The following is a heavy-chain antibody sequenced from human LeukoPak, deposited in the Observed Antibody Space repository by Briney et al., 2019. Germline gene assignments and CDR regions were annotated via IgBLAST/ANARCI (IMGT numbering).Heavy chain of an antibody. CDR3: AREYSSGWYERGGDYFDY. J-gene: IGHJ4*02. CDR2: INAGNGNT. D-gene: IGHD6-19*01. Sequence: ASVKVSCKASGYTFTSYAMHWVRQAPGQRLEWMGWINAGNGNTKYSQEFQGRVTITRDTSASTAYMELSSLRSEDMAVYYCAREYSSGWYERGGDYFDYWGQGTLVTVSS. CDR1: GYTFTSYA. V-gene: IGHV1-3*03.